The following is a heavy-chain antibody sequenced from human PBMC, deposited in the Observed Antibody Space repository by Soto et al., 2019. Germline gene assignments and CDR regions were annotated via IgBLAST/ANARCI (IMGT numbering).Heavy chain of an antibody. V-gene: IGHV4-38-2*02. D-gene: IGHD3-22*01. CDR1: GHSVCRFDS. CDR2: IYHGGST. CDR3: ARVGPWVPDYYDSSPYTFENWVDP. Sequence: PAPTTSRTSTVSGHSVCRFDSCGCWRRPPCKGLECIAIIYHGGSTYYNPSLNSRVTLSIDMTNNHVSLILNYVTAADTAVYYCARVGPWVPDYYDSSPYTFENWVDPWGQGTLVTFS. J-gene: IGHJ5*02.